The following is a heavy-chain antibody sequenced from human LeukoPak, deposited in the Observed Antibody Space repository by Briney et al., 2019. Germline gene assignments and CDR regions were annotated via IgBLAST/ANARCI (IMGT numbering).Heavy chain of an antibody. D-gene: IGHD5-18*01. Sequence: PSETLSLTCAVYGGSFSGYYWSWIRQPPGKGLEWIGEINHSGSTNYNPSLKSRVTISVDTSKNQFSLKLSSVTAADTAVYYCARRGYSYGRWFDPWGQGTLVTVSS. V-gene: IGHV4-34*01. CDR2: INHSGST. CDR1: GGSFSGYY. CDR3: ARRGYSYGRWFDP. J-gene: IGHJ5*02.